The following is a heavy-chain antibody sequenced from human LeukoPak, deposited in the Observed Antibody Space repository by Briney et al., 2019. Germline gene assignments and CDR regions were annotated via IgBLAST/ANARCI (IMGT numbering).Heavy chain of an antibody. D-gene: IGHD1-26*01. CDR3: AKDRGVGATLREVPSDY. V-gene: IGHV3-23*01. CDR1: GFTFSSYA. CDR2: ISGSGGST. J-gene: IGHJ4*02. Sequence: PGGSLRLSCAASGFTFSSYAMSWVRQAPGKGLEWVSAISGSGGSTYYADSVKGRFTISRDNSKNTLYLQMNSLRAEDTAVYYCAKDRGVGATLREVPSDYWGQGTLVTVSS.